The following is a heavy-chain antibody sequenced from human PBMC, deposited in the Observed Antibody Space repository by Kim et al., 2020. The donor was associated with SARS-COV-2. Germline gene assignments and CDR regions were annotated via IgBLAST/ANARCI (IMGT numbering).Heavy chain of an antibody. D-gene: IGHD3-22*01. Sequence: GGSLRLSCAASGFIFSGYGMNWVRQAPGKGLEWVSSIGGGGVSTFYADSVKGRFTISRDNSKNTLYLQMNSLRAEDTAVYYCARTLIIDRWGQGTLVTVSS. CDR1: GFIFSGYG. J-gene: IGHJ5*02. CDR2: IGGGGVST. CDR3: ARTLIIDR. V-gene: IGHV3-23*01.